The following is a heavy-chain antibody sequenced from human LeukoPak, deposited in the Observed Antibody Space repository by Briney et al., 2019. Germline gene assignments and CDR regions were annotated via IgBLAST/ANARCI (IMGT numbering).Heavy chain of an antibody. CDR3: ARRVQYDFWSGRHNYYYYYYMDV. D-gene: IGHD3-3*01. Sequence: SETLSLTCTVSGGSISSYFWSWIRQPAGKGLEWIGRIYTSGSTNYNPSLKSRVTISVDTSKNQFSLKLGSVTAADTAVYYCARRVQYDFWSGRHNYYYYYYMDVWGKGTTVTVSS. CDR2: IYTSGST. CDR1: GGSISSYF. V-gene: IGHV4-4*07. J-gene: IGHJ6*03.